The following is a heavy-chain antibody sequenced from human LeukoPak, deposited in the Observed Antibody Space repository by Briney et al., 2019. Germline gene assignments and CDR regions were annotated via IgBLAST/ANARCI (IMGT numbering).Heavy chain of an antibody. Sequence: GGSLRLSCAVSGFTFSDYYMSWIRQAPGKGMQWVSYISSSGSTIYYADSVKGRFTISRDNAKNSLYLQMNSLRAEDTAVYYCARDLVTRTSYYMDVWGKGTTVTVSS. V-gene: IGHV3-11*04. CDR3: ARDLVTRTSYYMDV. CDR1: GFTFSDYY. J-gene: IGHJ6*03. D-gene: IGHD1-14*01. CDR2: ISSSGSTI.